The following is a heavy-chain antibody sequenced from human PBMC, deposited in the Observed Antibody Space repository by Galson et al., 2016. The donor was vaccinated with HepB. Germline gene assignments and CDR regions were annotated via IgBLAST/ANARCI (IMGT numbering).Heavy chain of an antibody. J-gene: IGHJ6*02. D-gene: IGHD3-16*01. V-gene: IGHV3-11*06. Sequence: SLRLSCAASGFPFSDYYMTWIRQTPGKGLEWVTHLSSRGLYTTYADSVKGRFTISRDYTKNSLYRQMNSRRAEDTAVYYCARGGKSDEGDFYGMDVWGQGTTVTVSS. CDR2: LSSRGLYT. CDR1: GFPFSDYY. CDR3: ARGGKSDEGDFYGMDV.